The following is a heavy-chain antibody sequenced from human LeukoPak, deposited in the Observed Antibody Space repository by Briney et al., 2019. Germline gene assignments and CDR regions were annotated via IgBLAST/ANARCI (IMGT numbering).Heavy chain of an antibody. CDR2: ISGSGGST. V-gene: IGHV3-23*01. J-gene: IGHJ5*02. Sequence: GGSLRLSCAASGFTFSSYAMSWVRQAPGKGLEWVSAISGSGGSTYYADSVKGRFTISRDNSKNTLYLQMNSLRAEDTAVYYCAKWSYDFWSGYSPFDPWGQGTLVTVSS. D-gene: IGHD3-3*01. CDR1: GFTFSSYA. CDR3: AKWSYDFWSGYSPFDP.